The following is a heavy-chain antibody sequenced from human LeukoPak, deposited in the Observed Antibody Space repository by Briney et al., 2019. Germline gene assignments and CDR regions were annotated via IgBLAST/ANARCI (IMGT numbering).Heavy chain of an antibody. CDR1: GFTVSNNY. D-gene: IGHD1-26*01. CDR2: IYSGGRT. CDR3: AREGATTAFDY. Sequence: GGSLRLSCAVSGFTVSNNYMNWVRQAPGKGLEWVSIIYSGGRTYYADSAKGRFTISRDIFKNTVYLQMNSLRTEDTAVYYCAREGATTAFDYWGQGTLVTVSS. V-gene: IGHV3-53*01. J-gene: IGHJ4*02.